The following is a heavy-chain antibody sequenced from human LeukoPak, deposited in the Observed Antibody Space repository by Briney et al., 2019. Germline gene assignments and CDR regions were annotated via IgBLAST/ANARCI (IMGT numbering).Heavy chain of an antibody. CDR1: GYSFTGYY. CDR3: SREPVLRFFERSPHYFDY. CDR2: ISTYNRNT. D-gene: IGHD3-3*01. V-gene: IGHV1-18*04. J-gene: IGHJ4*02. Sequence: GASVKVSCKAPGYSFTGYYMHWVRQAPGQGLEWMGWISTYNRNTKYADHVRGRLTVTTDTSTTTVYMELRNLTSDDTAVYYCSREPVLRFFERSPHYFDYWGQGTPVTVSP.